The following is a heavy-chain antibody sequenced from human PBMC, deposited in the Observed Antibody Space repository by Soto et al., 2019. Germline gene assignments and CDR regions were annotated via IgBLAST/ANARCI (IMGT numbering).Heavy chain of an antibody. Sequence: SETLSLTCTVSGGSISGYYYSWIRQPPGKGLEFVGYIFYVGPTKYNPSLKSRVTISIDILNNQLYLHLRSVSVADTAKYFCARHDEISRYENGMDVWGQGTTVT. D-gene: IGHD1-20*01. V-gene: IGHV4-59*08. CDR3: ARHDEISRYENGMDV. J-gene: IGHJ6*02. CDR1: GGSISGYY. CDR2: IFYVGPT.